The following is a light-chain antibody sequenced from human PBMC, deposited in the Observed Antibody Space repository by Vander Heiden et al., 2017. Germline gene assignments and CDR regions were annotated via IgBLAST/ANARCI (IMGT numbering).Light chain of an antibody. Sequence: DIVMTQSPLSLPVTPGEPASISCRSSQSLLHSNGYNYLDWYLQKPGQSPQLLIYLSSTRASGVPDRFSGSGSGTDFTLKISRVEAGDVGVYYCMQALQTPPYTFGQGTKLGI. V-gene: IGKV2-28*01. CDR1: QSLLHSNGYNY. CDR3: MQALQTPPYT. CDR2: LSS. J-gene: IGKJ2*01.